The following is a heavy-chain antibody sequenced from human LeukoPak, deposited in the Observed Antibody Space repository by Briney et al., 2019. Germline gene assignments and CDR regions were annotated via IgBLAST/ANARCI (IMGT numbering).Heavy chain of an antibody. CDR2: IYYTGPT. V-gene: IGHV4-39*07. CDR3: ARGGGYTTNFFNP. Sequence: SETLSLTCTVSGGSISSNSYYWGWIRQPPGKGLEWIGTIYYTGPTYYNPSLKSRVTISVDTSKNRFSLKVSSVTAADTAVYYCARGGGYTTNFFNPWGQGTLATVSS. CDR1: GGSISSNSYY. D-gene: IGHD5-18*01. J-gene: IGHJ5*02.